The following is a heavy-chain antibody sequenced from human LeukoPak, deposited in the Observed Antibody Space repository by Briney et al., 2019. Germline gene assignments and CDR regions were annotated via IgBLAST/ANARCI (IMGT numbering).Heavy chain of an antibody. CDR2: ITSDGRVT. J-gene: IGHJ4*02. Sequence: PGGSLRLSCAASGFTFSDYWMHWVRQAPGKGLVWVSRITSDGRVTTYADSVKGRFTISRDNAKNTLYLQMNSLRAEDTALYYCARVYGSTGYGYWGQGTLVTVSS. CDR1: GFTFSDYW. CDR3: ARVYGSTGYGY. D-gene: IGHD3-22*01. V-gene: IGHV3-74*01.